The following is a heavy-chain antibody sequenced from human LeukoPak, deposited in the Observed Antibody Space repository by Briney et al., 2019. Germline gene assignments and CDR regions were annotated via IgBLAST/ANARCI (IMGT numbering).Heavy chain of an antibody. J-gene: IGHJ5*02. Sequence: SGPTLVNPTQTLTVTCTFSGFSLSTSGLGVGWIRQPPGKALEWLAVIYWDDDKRYSPSLKSRLTITKDTSKNQVVLTMTNMDTVDTATYYCALSPDIAAAGIMSWFDPWGQGTLDTVSS. D-gene: IGHD6-13*01. CDR3: ALSPDIAAAGIMSWFDP. V-gene: IGHV2-5*02. CDR2: IYWDDDK. CDR1: GFSLSTSGLG.